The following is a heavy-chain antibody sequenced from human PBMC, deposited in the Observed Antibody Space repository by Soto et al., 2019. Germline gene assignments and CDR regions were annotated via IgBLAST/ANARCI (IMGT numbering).Heavy chain of an antibody. CDR1: GYTFTSYD. CDR2: MNPNSGNT. J-gene: IGHJ5*02. V-gene: IGHV1-8*01. D-gene: IGHD3-22*01. CDR3: ARDYYDSSGYHWFDP. Sequence: ASVKVSCKASGYTFTSYDINWVRQATGQGLEWMGWMNPNSGNTGYAQKFQGRVTMTRNTSISTAYMELSSLRSEDTAVYYCARDYYDSSGYHWFDPWGQGTLVTVSS.